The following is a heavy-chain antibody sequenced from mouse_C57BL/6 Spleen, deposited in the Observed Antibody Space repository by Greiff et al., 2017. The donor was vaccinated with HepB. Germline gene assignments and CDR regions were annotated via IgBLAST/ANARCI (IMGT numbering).Heavy chain of an antibody. V-gene: IGHV1-64*01. CDR1: GYTFTSYW. CDR3: ARSAVGYHWYFDV. J-gene: IGHJ1*03. CDR2: IHPNSGST. D-gene: IGHD2-2*01. Sequence: QVQLQQPGAELVKPGASVKLSCKASGYTFTSYWMHWVKQRPGQGLEWIGMIHPNSGSTNYNEKFKSKATMTVDKSSSTAYMQLSSLTSEDSAVYYGARSAVGYHWYFDVWGTGTTVTVAS.